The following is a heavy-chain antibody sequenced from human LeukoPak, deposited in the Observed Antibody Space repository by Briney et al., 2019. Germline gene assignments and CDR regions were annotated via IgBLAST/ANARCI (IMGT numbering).Heavy chain of an antibody. V-gene: IGHV3-43*01. D-gene: IGHD3-16*01. Sequence: PGGSVRLSCVASGFTFDDYTMHWVRQAPGKGLEWVSLISWDGGSTNYADSVKGRFTISRDNSKNSLYLQMNSLRTEDTALYYCAKDIEGRIGGSPDYFDYWGQGTLVTVSS. CDR3: AKDIEGRIGGSPDYFDY. J-gene: IGHJ4*02. CDR2: ISWDGGST. CDR1: GFTFDDYT.